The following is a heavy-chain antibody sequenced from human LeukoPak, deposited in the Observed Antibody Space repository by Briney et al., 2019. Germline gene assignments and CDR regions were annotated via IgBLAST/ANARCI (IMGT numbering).Heavy chain of an antibody. J-gene: IGHJ4*02. CDR1: GFTVSTNH. CDR3: AGAGGYSEY. CDR2: IYGGGST. D-gene: IGHD5-12*01. V-gene: IGHV3-66*01. Sequence: GGSLRLSCAVSGFTVSTNHITWLRQAPGKGLECVSVIYGGGSTYYADSVKGRFTISRDSSKNTVYLQMNSLRAEDTAVYYCAGAGGYSEYGSQGTLVTVSS.